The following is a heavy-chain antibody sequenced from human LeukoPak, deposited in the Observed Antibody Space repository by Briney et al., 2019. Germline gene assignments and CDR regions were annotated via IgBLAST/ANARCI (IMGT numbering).Heavy chain of an antibody. CDR3: AKDMEGSDPLGYGMDV. D-gene: IGHD3-10*01. CDR2: ISWNGGSI. J-gene: IGHJ6*02. Sequence: GRSLRLSCAASGFTFDDYAMHWVRQAPGKGLEWVSGISWNGGSIGYADSVRGRFTISRDNAKNSLYLQMNSLRAEDTALYYCAKDMEGSDPLGYGMDVWGQGTTVTVSS. CDR1: GFTFDDYA. V-gene: IGHV3-9*01.